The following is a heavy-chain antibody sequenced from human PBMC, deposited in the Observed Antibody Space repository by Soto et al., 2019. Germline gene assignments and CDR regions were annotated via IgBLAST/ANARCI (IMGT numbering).Heavy chain of an antibody. V-gene: IGHV1-8*01. CDR1: GYTFTSYD. Sequence: ASVKVSCKASGYTFTSYDINWVRQATGQGLEWMGWMNPNSGNTGYAQKFQGRVTMTRNTSISTAYMELSSLRSEDTAVYYCARGRMYYYDSSGYYYPYYYYGMDVWGQGTTVTVS. D-gene: IGHD3-22*01. CDR2: MNPNSGNT. J-gene: IGHJ6*02. CDR3: ARGRMYYYDSSGYYYPYYYYGMDV.